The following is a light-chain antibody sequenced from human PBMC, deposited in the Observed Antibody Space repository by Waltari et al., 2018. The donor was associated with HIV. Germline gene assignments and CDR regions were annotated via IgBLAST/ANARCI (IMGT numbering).Light chain of an antibody. V-gene: IGLV1-44*01. CDR3: AAWDDSLNGPWL. CDR2: SNN. CDR1: SSNIGSNT. Sequence: QSVLTKPPSASGTPGQRVTISCSGSSSNIGSNTVNWYQQLPGTAPKILIYSNNQRPSGCPGRFSGSKAGSSASLSISGLQSEDEADYYCAAWDDSLNGPWLFGGGTKLTVL. J-gene: IGLJ3*02.